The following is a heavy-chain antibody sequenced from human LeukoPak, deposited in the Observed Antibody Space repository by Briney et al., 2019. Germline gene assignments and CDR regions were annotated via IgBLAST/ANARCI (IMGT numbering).Heavy chain of an antibody. Sequence: PGGSLRLSCAASGLTISSYAMSWVRQAPGKGLEWVSAISGSGDSTYYGDSVKGRFTISRDNSKNTLYLQMNSLRAEDTAVYYCAKTRPLDSSSWSHGDYWGQGTLVTVSS. J-gene: IGHJ4*02. CDR3: AKTRPLDSSSWSHGDY. CDR2: ISGSGDST. CDR1: GLTISSYA. V-gene: IGHV3-23*01. D-gene: IGHD6-13*01.